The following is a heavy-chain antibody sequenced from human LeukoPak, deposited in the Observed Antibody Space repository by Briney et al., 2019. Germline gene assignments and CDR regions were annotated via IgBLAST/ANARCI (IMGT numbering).Heavy chain of an antibody. CDR3: ARVLPGDYFDY. CDR2: ISYDGSNK. J-gene: IGHJ4*02. D-gene: IGHD2-2*01. V-gene: IGHV3-30*14. Sequence: PGRSLRLSCAASGFTFSSYAMHWVRQAPGKGLEWVAVISYDGSNKYYADSVRGRFTISRDNSKNTLYLQMNSLRAEDTAVYYCARVLPGDYFDYWGQGTLVTVSS. CDR1: GFTFSSYA.